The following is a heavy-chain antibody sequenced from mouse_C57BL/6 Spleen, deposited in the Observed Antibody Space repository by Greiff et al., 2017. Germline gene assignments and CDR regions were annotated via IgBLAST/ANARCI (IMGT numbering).Heavy chain of an antibody. Sequence: VQRVESGPGLVQPSQSLSITCTVSGFSLTSYGVHWVRQSPGKGLEWLGVIWSGGSTDYNAAFISRLSISKDNSKSQVFFKMNSLQADDTAIYYCARRSYYSNYDYAMDYWGQGTSVTVSS. CDR3: ARRSYYSNYDYAMDY. CDR1: GFSLTSYG. D-gene: IGHD2-5*01. V-gene: IGHV2-2*01. J-gene: IGHJ4*01. CDR2: IWSGGST.